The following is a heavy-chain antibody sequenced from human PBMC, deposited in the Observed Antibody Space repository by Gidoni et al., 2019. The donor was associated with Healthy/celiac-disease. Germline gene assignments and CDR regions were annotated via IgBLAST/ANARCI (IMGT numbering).Heavy chain of an antibody. CDR3: TTLKAYYYYGMDV. J-gene: IGHJ6*02. Sequence: EVQLVESGGGLVKPGGSLRLSCAASGFTFSNDWMNWVRQAPGKGLEWVGRIKSKTDGGTTDYAAPVKGRFTISRDDSKNTLYLQMNSLKTEDTAVYYCTTLKAYYYYGMDVWGQGTTVTVSS. CDR2: IKSKTDGGTT. CDR1: GFTFSNDW. V-gene: IGHV3-15*07.